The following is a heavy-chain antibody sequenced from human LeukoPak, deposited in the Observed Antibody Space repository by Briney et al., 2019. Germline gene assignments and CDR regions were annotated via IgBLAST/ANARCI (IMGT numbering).Heavy chain of an antibody. D-gene: IGHD4-11*01. CDR3: ARSHNYDDAFDI. CDR1: GFTFSSYS. Sequence: GGSLRLSCAASGFTFSSYSMNWVRQAPGKGLEWVSSISSSSSYIYYADSVEGRFTISRDNAKNSLYLQMNSLRAEDTAVYYCARSHNYDDAFDIWGQGTMVTVSS. CDR2: ISSSSSYI. V-gene: IGHV3-21*01. J-gene: IGHJ3*02.